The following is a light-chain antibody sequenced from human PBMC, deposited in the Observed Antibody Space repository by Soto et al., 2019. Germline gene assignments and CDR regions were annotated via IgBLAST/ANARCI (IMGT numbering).Light chain of an antibody. CDR3: AAWADSLNGMV. Sequence: QSVLTQPPSASGTPGQRVTISCSGSSSNIGSNTVNWYQQLPGTAPKLLIYSNNQRPSGVPDRFSGSKSGTSASLAISGLQSEDEADYYCAAWADSLNGMVLGGGTQLTVL. J-gene: IGLJ2*01. V-gene: IGLV1-44*01. CDR2: SNN. CDR1: SSNIGSNT.